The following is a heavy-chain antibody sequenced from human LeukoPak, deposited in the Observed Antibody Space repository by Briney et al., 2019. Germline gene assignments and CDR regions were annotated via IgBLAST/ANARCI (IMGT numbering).Heavy chain of an antibody. CDR3: ARTSYYYDSSGYYYIADYYYYYGMDV. D-gene: IGHD3-22*01. J-gene: IGHJ6*02. Sequence: GGSLRLSCAASGFTFSDYYMSWIRQAPGKGLEWVSYISSSGSTIYYADSVKGRFTISRDNAKNSLYLQMNSLRAEDTAVYYCARTSYYYDSSGYYYIADYYYYYGMDVWGQGTTVTVSS. CDR2: ISSSGSTI. CDR1: GFTFSDYY. V-gene: IGHV3-11*01.